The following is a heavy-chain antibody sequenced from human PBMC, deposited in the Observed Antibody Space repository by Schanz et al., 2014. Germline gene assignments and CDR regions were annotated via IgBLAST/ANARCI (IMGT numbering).Heavy chain of an antibody. Sequence: PGGSLRLSCAASGFSFSDYYMSWIRQAPGKGLEWISFINTGSNYINYADSVKGRFTISRDNTKNSLFLQLNSLRADDTAVYYCAKSQGSSFDSWGQGTLVNVSS. CDR2: INTGSNYI. V-gene: IGHV3-11*03. D-gene: IGHD6-13*01. CDR3: AKSQGSSFDS. CDR1: GFSFSDYY. J-gene: IGHJ4*02.